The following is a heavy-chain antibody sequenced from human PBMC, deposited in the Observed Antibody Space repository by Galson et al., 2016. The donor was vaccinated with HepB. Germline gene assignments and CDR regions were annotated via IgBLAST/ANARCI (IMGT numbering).Heavy chain of an antibody. J-gene: IGHJ5*02. CDR1: GFTFSDYY. V-gene: IGHV3-74*01. CDR3: TRDLATVADTWFDP. CDR2: ISSDGNTT. Sequence: SLRLSCAASGFTFSDYYMLWVRQGSGRGLMWVSRISSDGNTTTYADSVKGRFTISRDNAKNTLHLQMNSLRAEDTAMYFCTRDLATVADTWFDPWGQGTLVTVSS. D-gene: IGHD6-19*01.